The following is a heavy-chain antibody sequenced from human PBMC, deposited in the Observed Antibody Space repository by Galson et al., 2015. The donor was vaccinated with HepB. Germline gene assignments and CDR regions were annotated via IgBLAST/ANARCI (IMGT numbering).Heavy chain of an antibody. Sequence: SLRLSCAASGFSFNTHTMQWVRQAPGKGLEWVATISSAGDIQFHADSVKGRFTFSRENSENMLYLQMNSLRVENTAVYYCARAVMGRGSGRYSAFDHWGQGTLVTVSS. D-gene: IGHD1-26*01. CDR3: ARAVMGRGSGRYSAFDH. CDR2: ISSAGDIQ. CDR1: GFSFNTHT. V-gene: IGHV3-30-3*01. J-gene: IGHJ4*02.